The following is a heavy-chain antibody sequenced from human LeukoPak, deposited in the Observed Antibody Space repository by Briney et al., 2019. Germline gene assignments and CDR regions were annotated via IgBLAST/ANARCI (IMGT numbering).Heavy chain of an antibody. CDR3: AKDSGYYDSSALDY. CDR2: VRNDGSNE. Sequence: PGGSLRLSCAASGFTFSKYGMHWVRQAPGKGLEWVAFVRNDGSNEYYAESVKGRFAISRDNSKNTLYLQMNSLRAEDTAVYYCAKDSGYYDSSALDYWGQGTLVTVSS. CDR1: GFTFSKYG. J-gene: IGHJ4*02. V-gene: IGHV3-30*02. D-gene: IGHD3-22*01.